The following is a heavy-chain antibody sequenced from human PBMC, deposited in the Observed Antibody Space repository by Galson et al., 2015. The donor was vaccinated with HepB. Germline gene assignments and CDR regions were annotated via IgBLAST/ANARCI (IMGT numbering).Heavy chain of an antibody. J-gene: IGHJ2*01. V-gene: IGHV3-30*18. D-gene: IGHD3-10*01. CDR1: GFVFSEYG. Sequence: LRLSCAASGFVFSEYGMHRVRQPPGKALEWVAVVAHDGTVQYYADSVKGRFTVSRDNSKNTMYLQLNSPRPEDAGLYYCAKEPGPRASPWYFDLWGRGTLVTVSS. CDR3: AKEPGPRASPWYFDL. CDR2: VAHDGTVQ.